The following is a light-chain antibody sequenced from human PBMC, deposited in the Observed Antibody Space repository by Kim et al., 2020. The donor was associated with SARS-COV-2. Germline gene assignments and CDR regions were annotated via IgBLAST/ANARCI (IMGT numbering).Light chain of an antibody. CDR1: QTLSSNY. CDR3: QQYGVSPPWT. V-gene: IGKV3-20*01. CDR2: GAS. J-gene: IGKJ1*01. Sequence: EIVLTQSPGTLSLSPGERATLSCRASQTLSSNYLSWLQQRPGQAPRLLIYGASNRATGIPDRFSASGSGTDFTLTISRLEPEDFAVYYCQQYGVSPPWTFGQGTKLEI.